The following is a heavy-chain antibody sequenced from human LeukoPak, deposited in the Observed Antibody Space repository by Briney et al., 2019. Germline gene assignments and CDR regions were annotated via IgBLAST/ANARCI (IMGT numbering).Heavy chain of an antibody. V-gene: IGHV1-46*01. D-gene: IGHD3-22*01. CDR1: GYTFTSYY. CDR2: INPSGGST. Sequence: GASVKVSCKASGYTFTSYYMHWVRQAPGQGLEWMGIINPSGGSTSYAQKFQGRVTMTRDTSTSTVYMELSSLRSEDTAVYSCARVPGMYYYDSSGYGGFDYWGQGTLVTVSS. J-gene: IGHJ4*02. CDR3: ARVPGMYYYDSSGYGGFDY.